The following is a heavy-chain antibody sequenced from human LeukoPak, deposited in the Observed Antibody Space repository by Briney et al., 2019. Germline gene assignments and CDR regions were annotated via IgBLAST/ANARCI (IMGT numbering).Heavy chain of an antibody. CDR1: GGSISSSNW. J-gene: IGHJ3*02. D-gene: IGHD3-22*01. CDR2: IYHSGST. V-gene: IGHV4-4*02. Sequence: SGTLSLTCAVSGGSISSSNWWSWVRQPPGKGLEWIGEIYHSGSTNYNPSLKGRVTISVDTSKHQFSLKLSSVTAADTAVYFCARGPYSYDSSGAFDIWGQGTMVTVSS. CDR3: ARGPYSYDSSGAFDI.